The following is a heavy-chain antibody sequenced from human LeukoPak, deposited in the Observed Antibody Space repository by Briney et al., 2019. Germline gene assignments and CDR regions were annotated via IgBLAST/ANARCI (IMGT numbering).Heavy chain of an antibody. V-gene: IGHV4-59*08. Sequence: SETLSLTCTVSGGSISSYYWSWIRQPPGKGLEWIGYIYYSGSTNYNPSLKSRVTISVDTSKNQFSLKLSSVTAADTAVYYCARHETYDYSICWFDPWGQGTLVTVSS. D-gene: IGHD4-11*01. CDR1: GGSISSYY. J-gene: IGHJ5*02. CDR3: ARHETYDYSICWFDP. CDR2: IYYSGST.